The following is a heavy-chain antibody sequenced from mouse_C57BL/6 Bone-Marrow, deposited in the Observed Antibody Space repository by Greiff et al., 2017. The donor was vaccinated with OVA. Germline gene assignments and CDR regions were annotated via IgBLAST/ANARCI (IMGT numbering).Heavy chain of an antibody. CDR2: IDPSDSET. J-gene: IGHJ1*03. CDR1: GYTFTSYW. Sequence: QVQLQQPGAELVRPGSSVKLSCKASGYTFTSYWMHWVKQRPIQGLEWIGNIDPSDSETHYNQKFKDKATLTVGKSSSTAYMQLSSLTSEDSAVYYCAGGYGSSYWYFDVWGTGTTVTVSS. D-gene: IGHD1-1*01. CDR3: AGGYGSSYWYFDV. V-gene: IGHV1-52*01.